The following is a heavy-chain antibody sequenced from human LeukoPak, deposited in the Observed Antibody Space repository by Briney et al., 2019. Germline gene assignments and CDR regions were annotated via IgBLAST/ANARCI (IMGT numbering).Heavy chain of an antibody. J-gene: IGHJ4*02. D-gene: IGHD1-26*01. CDR3: ATYSGSYYPFDY. CDR2: ISAYNGNT. V-gene: IGHV1-18*01. Sequence: ASVKVSCKASGYTFTSYGISWVRQAPAQGLEWMGWISAYNGNTNYAQKLQGRVTMTTDTSTSTAYMELRSLRSDDTAVYYCATYSGSYYPFDYWGQGTLVTVSS. CDR1: GYTFTSYG.